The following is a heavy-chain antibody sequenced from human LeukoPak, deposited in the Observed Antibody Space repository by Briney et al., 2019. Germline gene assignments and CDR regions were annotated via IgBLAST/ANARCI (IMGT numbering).Heavy chain of an antibody. J-gene: IGHJ4*02. CDR1: GFTFDDYG. CDR2: INWNGGST. CDR3: ARGTLKAAATDFDY. D-gene: IGHD6-13*01. V-gene: IGHV3-20*04. Sequence: PGGSLRLSCAASGFTFDDYGMSWIRQAPGKGLEWVSGINWNGGSTGYADSVKGRFTISRDNAKNSLYLQMNSLRAEDTALYYCARGTLKAAATDFDYWGQGTLVTVSS.